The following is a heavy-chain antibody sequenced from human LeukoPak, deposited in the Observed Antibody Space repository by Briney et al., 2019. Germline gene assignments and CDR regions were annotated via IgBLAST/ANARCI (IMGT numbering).Heavy chain of an antibody. Sequence: SETLSLTCAVYGGSFSGYYWSWIRQPPGKGLEWIGEINHSGSTNYNPSLKSRVTISVDTSKNQFSLKLSSVTAADTAVYYCARGLSVAAGGWLDPWGQGTLVTVSS. CDR1: GGSFSGYY. D-gene: IGHD6-6*01. CDR3: ARGLSVAAGGWLDP. J-gene: IGHJ5*02. V-gene: IGHV4-34*01. CDR2: INHSGST.